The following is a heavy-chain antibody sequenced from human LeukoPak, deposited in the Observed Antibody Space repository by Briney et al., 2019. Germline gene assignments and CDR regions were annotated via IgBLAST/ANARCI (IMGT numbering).Heavy chain of an antibody. CDR1: GGSISSGGYY. CDR2: IYYSGST. D-gene: IGHD6-6*01. V-gene: IGHV4-31*03. CDR3: ARGSDRSLDY. J-gene: IGHJ4*02. Sequence: SETLSLTCTVSGGSISSGGYYWSWIRQHPGKGLEWIGYIYYSGSTYYSPSLKSRVTISVDTSKNQFSLKLSSVTAADTAVYYCARGSDRSLDYWGQGTLVTVSS.